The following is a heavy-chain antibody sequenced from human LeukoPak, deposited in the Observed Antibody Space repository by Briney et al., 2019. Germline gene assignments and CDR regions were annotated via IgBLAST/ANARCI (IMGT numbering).Heavy chain of an antibody. V-gene: IGHV3-30*18. D-gene: IGHD3-3*01. CDR2: ISYDGTDK. J-gene: IGHJ4*02. CDR3: AKEYYDFWSGYPHDY. CDR1: GFTFSNYG. Sequence: GRSLRLSCAASGFTFSNYGIQWVRQAPGKGLEWVAVISYDGTDKYYADSVKGRFTISRDNSKNTLYLQMNSLRAEDTAVYYCAKEYYDFWSGYPHDYWGQGTLVTVSS.